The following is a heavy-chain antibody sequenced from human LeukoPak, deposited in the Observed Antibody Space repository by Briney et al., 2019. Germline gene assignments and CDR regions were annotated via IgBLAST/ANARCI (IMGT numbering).Heavy chain of an antibody. D-gene: IGHD3-10*01. J-gene: IGHJ4*02. CDR3: ARDRIEDYYGSGSYYPHFDY. Sequence: GGSLGLSGAASGFPFVSNSMNWVRQPPGKGREGVSSISSISSYLYYADSVKGRFTISRDNAKNSLYLQMNSLRAEDTAVYYCARDRIEDYYGSGSYYPHFDYWGQGTLVTVSS. V-gene: IGHV3-21*01. CDR1: GFPFVSNS. CDR2: ISSISSYL.